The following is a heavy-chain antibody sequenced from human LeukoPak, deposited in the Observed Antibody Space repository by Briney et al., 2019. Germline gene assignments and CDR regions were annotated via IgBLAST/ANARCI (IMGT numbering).Heavy chain of an antibody. J-gene: IGHJ4*02. Sequence: SETLSLTCAVYGGSFSGYYWSWIRQPPGKGLEWIGEINHSGSTNYNPSLKSRVTMSVDTSKNQFSLKLSSVTAADTAVYYCARDDASYDYFDYWGQGTLVTVSS. CDR3: ARDDASYDYFDY. CDR2: INHSGST. D-gene: IGHD3-10*01. V-gene: IGHV4-34*01. CDR1: GGSFSGYY.